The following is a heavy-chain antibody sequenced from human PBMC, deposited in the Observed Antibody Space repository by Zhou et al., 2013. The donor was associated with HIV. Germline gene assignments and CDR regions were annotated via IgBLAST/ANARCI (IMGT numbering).Heavy chain of an antibody. CDR2: IIPLFRTA. D-gene: IGHD6-19*01. Sequence: QVQLVHSGAEVKKPGSSVKVSCKGSGGTFSSYVTSWVRQAPGQRLEWMGSIIPLFRTANYSQRFQGRLTITTDESMATAYMDLSSLRSDDTAIYYCAKTYARGWGYSSALDFFDNWGHGTLVTVSS. CDR1: GGTFSSYV. CDR3: AKTYARGWGYSSALDFFDN. V-gene: IGHV1-69*18. J-gene: IGHJ4*01.